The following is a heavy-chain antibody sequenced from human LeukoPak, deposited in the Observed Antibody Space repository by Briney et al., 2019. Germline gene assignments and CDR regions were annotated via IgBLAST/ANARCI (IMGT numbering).Heavy chain of an antibody. Sequence: SETLSLTCTVSGGSISSYYWSWIRQPPGKGLEWIGYIYYSGSTNYKPSLKSRVTISVDTSKNQFSLKLSSVTAADTAVYYCARLAGATIDYWGQGTLVTVSS. V-gene: IGHV4-59*08. J-gene: IGHJ4*02. CDR1: GGSISSYY. D-gene: IGHD1-26*01. CDR3: ARLAGATIDY. CDR2: IYYSGST.